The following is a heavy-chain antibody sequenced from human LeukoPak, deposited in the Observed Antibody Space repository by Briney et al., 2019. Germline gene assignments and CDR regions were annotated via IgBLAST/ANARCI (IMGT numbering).Heavy chain of an antibody. D-gene: IGHD4-23*01. CDR1: GFTFSSYG. J-gene: IGHJ4*02. V-gene: IGHV3-30*03. CDR3: VGYGGNSF. Sequence: PGGSLRLSCAASGFTFSSYGMHWVRQAPGKGLEWVAVISYDGSNKYYADSVKGRFTISRDNSKNTLFLQMNSLRAEDTAVYYCVGYGGNSFWGQGTLVTVSS. CDR2: ISYDGSNK.